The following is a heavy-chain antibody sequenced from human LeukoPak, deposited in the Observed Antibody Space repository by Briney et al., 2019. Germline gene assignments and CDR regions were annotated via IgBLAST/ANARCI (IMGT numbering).Heavy chain of an antibody. Sequence: GGSLRLSCAASGFTFSSYGMHWVRQAPGKGLEWVAVIWYDGSNKCYADSVKGRFTISRDNSKNTLYLQMNSLRAEDTAVYYCAGDYGEYYYGMDVWGQGTTVTVSS. J-gene: IGHJ6*02. D-gene: IGHD4-17*01. CDR3: AGDYGEYYYGMDV. V-gene: IGHV3-33*01. CDR2: IWYDGSNK. CDR1: GFTFSSYG.